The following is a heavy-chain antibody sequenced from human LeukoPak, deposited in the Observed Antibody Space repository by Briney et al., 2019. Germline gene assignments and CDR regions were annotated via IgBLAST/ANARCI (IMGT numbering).Heavy chain of an antibody. Sequence: GGSLRLSCAASGFTLSSYAMSWVRQAPGKGLEWVSAISGSGGSTYYADSVKGRFTISRDNSKNTLYLQMNSLRAEDTAVYYCAKDQSRLRYFDWFDYWGQGTLVTVSS. J-gene: IGHJ4*02. CDR3: AKDQSRLRYFDWFDY. CDR1: GFTLSSYA. V-gene: IGHV3-23*01. D-gene: IGHD3-9*01. CDR2: ISGSGGST.